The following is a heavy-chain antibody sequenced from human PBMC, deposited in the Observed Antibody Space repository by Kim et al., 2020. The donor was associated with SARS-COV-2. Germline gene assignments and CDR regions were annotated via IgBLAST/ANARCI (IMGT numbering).Heavy chain of an antibody. CDR1: GFTFSSYA. CDR3: AKITGIFSTDSVY. D-gene: IGHD1-1*01. J-gene: IGHJ4*02. V-gene: IGHV3-23*01. CDR2: ISADSGKS. Sequence: GGSLRLSCAASGFTFSSYAMSWVRQAPGKGLEWVSTISADSGKSYYADSVKGRFTISRDNSKSTLYLQMDSLRADDTAVYYCAKITGIFSTDSVYWGQ.